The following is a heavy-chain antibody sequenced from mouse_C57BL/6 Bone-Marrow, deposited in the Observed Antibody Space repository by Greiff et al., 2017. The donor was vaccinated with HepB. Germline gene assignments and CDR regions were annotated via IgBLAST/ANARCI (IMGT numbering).Heavy chain of an antibody. Sequence: VQLQQSGAELVKPGASVKISCKASGYAFSSYWMNWVKQRPGKGLEWIGQIYPGDGDTNYNGKFKGKATLTADKSSSTAYMQLSSLTSEDSAVYFCARPYYYDSSWFAYWGQGTLVTVSA. V-gene: IGHV1-80*01. J-gene: IGHJ3*01. CDR3: ARPYYYDSSWFAY. CDR1: GYAFSSYW. D-gene: IGHD1-1*01. CDR2: IYPGDGDT.